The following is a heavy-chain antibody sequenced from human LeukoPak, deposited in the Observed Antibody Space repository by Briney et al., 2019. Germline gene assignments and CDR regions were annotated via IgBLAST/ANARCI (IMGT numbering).Heavy chain of an antibody. CDR3: ARLKVEMATPGAFDI. CDR2: IYYSGST. CDR1: GGSISTTSSY. Sequence: SETLSLTCTVSGGSISTTSSYWGWIRQPPGKGLEWIGSIYYSGSTYYNSSLKSRVTISVDTSKNQFSLKLSSVTAADTAVYYCARLKVEMATPGAFDIWGQGTMVTVSS. V-gene: IGHV4-39*07. D-gene: IGHD5-24*01. J-gene: IGHJ3*02.